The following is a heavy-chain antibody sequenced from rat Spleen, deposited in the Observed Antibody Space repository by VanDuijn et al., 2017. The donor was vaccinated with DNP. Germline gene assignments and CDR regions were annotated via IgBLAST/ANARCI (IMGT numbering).Heavy chain of an antibody. CDR1: GFTFSDYY. Sequence: EVQLVESDGGLVQPGRSLKLSCAVSGFTFSDYYMAWVRQAPAKGLEWVASITNTGDSTYYSDSVKGRFSISRDNAKSTLYLQMDSLRSEDTATYYCATSESAGFVYWGQGTLVTVSS. CDR3: ATSESAGFVY. J-gene: IGHJ3*01. V-gene: IGHV5-20*01. CDR2: ITNTGDST. D-gene: IGHD3-7*01.